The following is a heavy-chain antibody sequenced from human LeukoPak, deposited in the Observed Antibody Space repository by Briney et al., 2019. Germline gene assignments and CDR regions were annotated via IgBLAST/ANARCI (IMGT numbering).Heavy chain of an antibody. CDR1: GGSISSYY. D-gene: IGHD3-3*01. CDR3: ARGRLRFLEEYYFDY. CDR2: IYYSGST. V-gene: IGHV4-59*01. J-gene: IGHJ4*02. Sequence: PSETLSLTCTVSGGSISSYYWSWIRQPPGKGLEWIGYIYYSGSTNYNPSLKSRVTISVDTSKNQFSLKLSSVTAADTAVYYCARGRLRFLEEYYFDYWGQGILVTVSS.